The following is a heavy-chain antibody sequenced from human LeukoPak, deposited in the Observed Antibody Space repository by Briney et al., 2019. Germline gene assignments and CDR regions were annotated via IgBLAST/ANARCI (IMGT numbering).Heavy chain of an antibody. D-gene: IGHD6-13*01. J-gene: IGHJ6*04. CDR2: IYYSGSA. CDR3: ARAGSSSWTSYYYYGMDV. V-gene: IGHV4-59*01. CDR1: GGSISSYY. Sequence: SETLSLTCTVSGGSISSYYWSWIRQPPGKGLEWIGYIYYSGSANYNPSLKSRVTISVDTSKNQFSLKLSSVTAADTAMYYCARAGSSSWTSYYYYGMDVWGKGTTATVSS.